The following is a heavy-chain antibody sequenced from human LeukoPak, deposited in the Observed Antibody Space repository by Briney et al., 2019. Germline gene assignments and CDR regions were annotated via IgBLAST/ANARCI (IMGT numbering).Heavy chain of an antibody. CDR2: INGDGSIT. V-gene: IGHV3-74*01. J-gene: IGHJ4*02. Sequence: GGSLRLSCAASRFPFSSYWMHWVRQAPGKGLVWVSRINGDGSITTYADSVKGRFTISRDNAKNMLYLQLDSLTAKDTAVYYCSRGLVGYYHDSSTYPDSWGQGTLVTVSS. CDR3: SRGLVGYYHDSSTYPDS. D-gene: IGHD3-22*01. CDR1: RFPFSSYW.